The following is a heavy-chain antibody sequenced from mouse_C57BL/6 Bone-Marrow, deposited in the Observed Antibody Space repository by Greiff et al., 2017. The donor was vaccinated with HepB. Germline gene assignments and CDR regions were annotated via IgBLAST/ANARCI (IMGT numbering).Heavy chain of an antibody. CDR1: GFTFSSYA. CDR2: ISDGGSYT. CDR3: ARDQPTVVATDYAMDY. V-gene: IGHV5-4*01. J-gene: IGHJ4*01. Sequence: EVQVVESGGGLVKPGGSLKLSCAASGFTFSSYAMSWVRQTPEKRLEWVATISDGGSYTYYPDNVKGRFTISRDNAKNNLYLQMSHLKSEDTAMYYCARDQPTVVATDYAMDYWGQGTSVTVSS. D-gene: IGHD1-1*01.